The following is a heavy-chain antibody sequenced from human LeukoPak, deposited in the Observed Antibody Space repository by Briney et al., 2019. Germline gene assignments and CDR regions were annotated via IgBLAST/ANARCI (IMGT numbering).Heavy chain of an antibody. Sequence: PGGSLRLSCAASGFTVRSNFMSWVRQAPGKGLEWVSYISSSGSTIYYADSVKGRFTISRDNAKNSLYLQMNSLRAEDTAVYYCARDNSIAVPWDYWGQGTLVTVSS. CDR1: GFTVRSNF. J-gene: IGHJ4*02. CDR3: ARDNSIAVPWDY. V-gene: IGHV3-48*03. CDR2: ISSSGSTI. D-gene: IGHD6-19*01.